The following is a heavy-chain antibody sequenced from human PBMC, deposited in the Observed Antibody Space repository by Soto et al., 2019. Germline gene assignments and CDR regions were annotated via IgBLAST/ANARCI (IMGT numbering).Heavy chain of an antibody. CDR1: GYTFTSYA. V-gene: IGHV1-3*01. CDR2: INAGNGNT. CDR3: ARDGSFGTTLYGRVDIYYYYGMDV. Sequence: ASVKVSCKASGYTFTSYAMHWVRQAPGQRLEWMGWINAGNGNTKYSQKFQGRVTITRDTSASTAYMELSSLRSEDTAVYYCARDGSFGTTLYGRVDIYYYYGMDVWGQGTTVTVSS. J-gene: IGHJ6*02. D-gene: IGHD1-1*01.